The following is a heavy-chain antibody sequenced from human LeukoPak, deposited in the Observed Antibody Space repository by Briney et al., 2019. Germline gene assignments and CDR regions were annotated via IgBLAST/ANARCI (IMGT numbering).Heavy chain of an antibody. CDR3: ARARALHLGELSFDY. Sequence: GGSLRLSCVASGFTFSKYGMNWVRQAPGKGLEWVSYISSSSSTIYYADSVKGRFTISRDNAKNSLYLQMNSLRAEDTAVYYCARARALHLGELSFDYWGQGTLVTVSS. V-gene: IGHV3-48*04. CDR2: ISSSSSTI. CDR1: GFTFSKYG. J-gene: IGHJ4*02. D-gene: IGHD3-16*02.